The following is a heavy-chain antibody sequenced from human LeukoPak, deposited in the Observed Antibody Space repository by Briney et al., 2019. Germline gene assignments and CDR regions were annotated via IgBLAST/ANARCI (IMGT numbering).Heavy chain of an antibody. D-gene: IGHD5-18*01. V-gene: IGHV3-7*05. CDR3: ARTRHGYWGY. J-gene: IGHJ4*02. Sequence: GGSLRPSCAASGFTFSSYAMSWVRQAPGKGLEWVANIKEDGSEKNYVDSVKGRFTISRDNAKNSLYLHMNSLRAEDTAVYYCARTRHGYWGYWGQGTLVTVSS. CDR1: GFTFSSYA. CDR2: IKEDGSEK.